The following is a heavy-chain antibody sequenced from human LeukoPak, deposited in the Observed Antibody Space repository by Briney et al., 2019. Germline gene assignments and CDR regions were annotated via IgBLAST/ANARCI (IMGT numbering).Heavy chain of an antibody. D-gene: IGHD5-18*01. Sequence: PGGSLRLSSAASGFTFSSYWMSWVRQAPGKGLEWGANIKQDGSEKYNVDSVKGRFTISRDNAKNSLYLQMNSLSAEDTAVYYCAISHSTSRSNWFDPWGQGTLVTVSS. V-gene: IGHV3-7*01. J-gene: IGHJ5*02. CDR2: IKQDGSEK. CDR1: GFTFSSYW. CDR3: AISHSTSRSNWFDP.